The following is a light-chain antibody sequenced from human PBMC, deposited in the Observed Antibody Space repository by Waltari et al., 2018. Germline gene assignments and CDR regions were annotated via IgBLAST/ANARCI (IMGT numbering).Light chain of an antibody. CDR2: SAS. Sequence: IVLTQSPGTLSLSPGERAPLSCRASQSVRNSNLGWYQQNPGQAPRLLIYSASTRATGIPDRFSGSGSGMDFTLTISRLEPEDFAVYYCHHYGSSPPITFGGGTKVEIK. V-gene: IGKV3-20*01. CDR1: QSVRNSN. J-gene: IGKJ4*01. CDR3: HHYGSSPPIT.